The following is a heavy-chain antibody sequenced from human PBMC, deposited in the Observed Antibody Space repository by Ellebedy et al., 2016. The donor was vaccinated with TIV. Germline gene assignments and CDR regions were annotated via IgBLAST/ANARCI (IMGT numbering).Heavy chain of an antibody. Sequence: PSETLSLTCSVSGGSISSYYCSWIRQPPGKGLEWIGYIYYSASVNYNPSLTSRVIISADTSKNQFSLRLSSVTAADTAVYYCATYSIGWYFDPWGQGTLVTVSS. J-gene: IGHJ5*02. CDR2: IYYSASV. D-gene: IGHD6-19*01. CDR3: ATYSIGWYFDP. CDR1: GGSISSYY. V-gene: IGHV4-59*01.